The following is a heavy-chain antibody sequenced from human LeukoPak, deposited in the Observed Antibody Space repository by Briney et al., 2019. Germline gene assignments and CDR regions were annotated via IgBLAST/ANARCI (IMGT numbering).Heavy chain of an antibody. D-gene: IGHD4-17*01. CDR1: GYTFTSYY. V-gene: IGHV1-46*01. CDR3: AREGIRVTTGDY. Sequence: ASVKVSCKASGYTFTSYYMHWVRQAPGQGLEWMGIINPSGGSTSYAQKFQGRVTVTRDTSTSTVYMELSSLRSEDTAVYYCAREGIRVTTGDYWGQGTLVTVSS. J-gene: IGHJ4*02. CDR2: INPSGGST.